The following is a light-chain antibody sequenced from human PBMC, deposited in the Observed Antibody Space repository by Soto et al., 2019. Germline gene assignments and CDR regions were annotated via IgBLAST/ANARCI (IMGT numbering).Light chain of an antibody. CDR3: QQYYSTPFT. CDR2: WAS. V-gene: IGKV4-1*01. CDR1: QSVLYSSNNKNY. J-gene: IGKJ4*01. Sequence: DIVMTQSPDSLAVSLGERATINCKSSQSVLYSSNNKNYLAWYQQKPGQPPNLLIYWASTRESGVPDRFSGNGSGTDFTLTISSLQAEDVAVYYCQQYYSTPFTFGGGTKVEIK.